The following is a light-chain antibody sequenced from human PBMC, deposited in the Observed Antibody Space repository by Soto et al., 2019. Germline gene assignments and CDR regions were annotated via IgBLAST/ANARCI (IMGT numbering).Light chain of an antibody. CDR1: SSDVGGYNY. V-gene: IGLV2-14*01. CDR2: EVS. CDR3: SSYTSSSTLV. J-gene: IGLJ1*01. Sequence: QSVLTQPASVSGSPGQSITISCTGTSSDVGGYNYVSWYQQHPGKAPKLMIYEVSNRPSGVSNRFSGSKSGNTASLTISRLQPADEADYYCSSYTSSSTLVFGTGTKLTVL.